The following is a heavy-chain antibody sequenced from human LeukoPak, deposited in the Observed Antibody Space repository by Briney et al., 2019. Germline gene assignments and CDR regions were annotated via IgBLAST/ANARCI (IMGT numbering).Heavy chain of an antibody. D-gene: IGHD2-21*02. Sequence: GGSLRLSCAASGFTFSSYAMSWVRQAPGKGLEGVTAISGSGGRTSYADSVKGRFTISRDNSKNTLYLQMNSLRAEDTAVYYCAKDRDIVVLTATTFDYWGQGTLVTVSA. V-gene: IGHV3-23*01. J-gene: IGHJ4*02. CDR2: ISGSGGRT. CDR3: AKDRDIVVLTATTFDY. CDR1: GFTFSSYA.